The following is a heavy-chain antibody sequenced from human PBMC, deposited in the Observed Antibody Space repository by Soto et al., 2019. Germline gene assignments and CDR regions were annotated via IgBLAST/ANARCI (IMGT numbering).Heavy chain of an antibody. V-gene: IGHV5-51*01. CDR1: GKTLINHW. J-gene: IGHJ3*02. CDR3: ARQGDMAATPADAFDI. CDR2: IYPGDSDA. D-gene: IGHD3-16*01. Sequence: EFMKICCKVSGKTLINHWIAWVRQIPGKGLEWMGIIYPGDSDARYSPSFGGQVTISVDKSITTAYLQWSSLEASDSAMYYCARQGDMAATPADAFDIWGQGTMVTVSS.